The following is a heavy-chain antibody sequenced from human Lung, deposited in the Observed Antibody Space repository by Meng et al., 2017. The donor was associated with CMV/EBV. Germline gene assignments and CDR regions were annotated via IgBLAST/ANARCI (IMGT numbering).Heavy chain of an antibody. Sequence: SVXVSXXASGYTFTSYGISWVRQAPGQGLEWMGWISAYNGNTNYAQKLQGRVTMTTDTSTSTAYMELRSLRSDDTAVYYCARNRPRGLATEANWFDPWGQGTXVTVSS. CDR2: ISAYNGNT. V-gene: IGHV1-18*01. J-gene: IGHJ5*02. D-gene: IGHD5-12*01. CDR3: ARNRPRGLATEANWFDP. CDR1: GYTFTSYG.